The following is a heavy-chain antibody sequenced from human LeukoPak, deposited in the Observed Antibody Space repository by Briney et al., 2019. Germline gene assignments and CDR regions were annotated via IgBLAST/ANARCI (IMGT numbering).Heavy chain of an antibody. CDR3: SRGPIQLWVHNGMDV. D-gene: IGHD5-18*01. V-gene: IGHV3-49*04. CDR1: GFTPGDHA. Sequence: GRSLRLSCTTSGFTPGDHAMSWVRQAPGKGVEWVGFIRSKDYRGTTEYAASVKGRSTISRDDSKSIVYLQMNSLKSEDTAVYYCSRGPIQLWVHNGMDVWGQGTTVTVSS. J-gene: IGHJ6*02. CDR2: IRSKDYRGTT.